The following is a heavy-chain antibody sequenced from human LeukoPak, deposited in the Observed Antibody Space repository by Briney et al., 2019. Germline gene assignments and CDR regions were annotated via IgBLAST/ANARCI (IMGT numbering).Heavy chain of an antibody. J-gene: IGHJ4*02. V-gene: IGHV1-18*01. CDR1: GYTFTSYG. CDR2: ISAYNGNT. CDR3: ARDSGSYVFDY. D-gene: IGHD1-26*01. Sequence: ASAKVSCKPSGYTFTSYGISWVRQAPGPALKSMGWISAYNGNTNYAQKLQGRITMTTDTSTSTAYMELRSLRSDDTAVYYCARDSGSYVFDYWGQGTLVTVSS.